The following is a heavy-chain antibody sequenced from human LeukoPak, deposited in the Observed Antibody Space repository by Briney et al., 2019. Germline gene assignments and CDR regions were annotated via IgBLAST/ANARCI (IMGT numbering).Heavy chain of an antibody. J-gene: IGHJ4*02. D-gene: IGHD3-10*01. CDR2: IRSKAYGGTT. V-gene: IGHV3-49*04. CDR1: GFTFGDYG. Sequence: GGSLRLSCTASGFTFGDYGMSWVRQAPGKGLEWVGFIRSKAYGGTTEYAASVKGRFTISRDDSKSIAYLQVNSLKTEDTAVYYCTGSFGELSFFAHWGQGTLVTVSA. CDR3: TGSFGELSFFAH.